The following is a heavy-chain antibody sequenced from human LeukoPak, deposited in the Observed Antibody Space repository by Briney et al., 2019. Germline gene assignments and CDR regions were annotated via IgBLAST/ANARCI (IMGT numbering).Heavy chain of an antibody. CDR3: ARGTYYSGSGPGNWFDP. V-gene: IGHV3-69-1*01. J-gene: IGHJ5*02. Sequence: KPGGSLRLSCAASGFSVSDYYMNWIRQSPGKGLEWVSHITKKTAIEYADSVKGRFTISRDNANNLLLLQMDSLRPEDTGVYYCARGTYYSGSGPGNWFDPWGHGTLVTVSS. CDR1: GFSVSDYY. CDR2: ITKKTAI. D-gene: IGHD3-10*01.